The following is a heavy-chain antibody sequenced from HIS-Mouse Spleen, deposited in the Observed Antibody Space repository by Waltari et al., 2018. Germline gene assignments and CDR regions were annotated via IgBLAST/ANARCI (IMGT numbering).Heavy chain of an antibody. D-gene: IGHD6-13*01. CDR3: AREIPYSSSWYDWYFDL. Sequence: QLQLQESGPGLVTPSETLSLTCTVSGGPIPSISYYLGWIRQPPGKGLEWIGSIYYSGSTYYNPSLKSRVTISVDTSKNQFSLKLSSVTAADTAVYYCAREIPYSSSWYDWYFDLWGRGTLVTVSS. V-gene: IGHV4-39*07. CDR1: GGPIPSISYY. J-gene: IGHJ2*01. CDR2: IYYSGST.